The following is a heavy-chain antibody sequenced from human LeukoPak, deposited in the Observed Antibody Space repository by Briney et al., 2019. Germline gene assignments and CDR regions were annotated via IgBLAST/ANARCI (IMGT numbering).Heavy chain of an antibody. CDR1: GFILTNNW. D-gene: IGHD4-23*01. Sequence: SGGSLRLSCAASGFILTNNWMSWVRQAPGKGLEGVANIKLDGSESYYVDSVKGRFTISRDNAKNSLYLQMNSLRAEDTAVYYCARGYGGNTGGWGQGTLVTVSS. V-gene: IGHV3-7*04. J-gene: IGHJ4*02. CDR2: IKLDGSES. CDR3: ARGYGGNTGG.